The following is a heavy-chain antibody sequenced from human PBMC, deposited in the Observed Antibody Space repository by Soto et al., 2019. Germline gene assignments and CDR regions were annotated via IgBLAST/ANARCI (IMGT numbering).Heavy chain of an antibody. CDR2: IRSKANSYAT. J-gene: IGHJ4*02. CDR1: GFTFSGSA. D-gene: IGHD6-13*01. Sequence: GGSLRLSCAASGFTFSGSAMHWVRQASGKGLEWVGRIRSKANSYATAYAASVKGRFTISRDDSKNTAYLQMNSLKTEDTAVYYCTRPFLGDSSSCDWGQGTLVTVSS. V-gene: IGHV3-73*01. CDR3: TRPFLGDSSSCD.